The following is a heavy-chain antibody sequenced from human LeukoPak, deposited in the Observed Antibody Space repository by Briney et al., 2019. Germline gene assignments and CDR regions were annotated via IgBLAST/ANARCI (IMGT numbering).Heavy chain of an antibody. CDR2: ISYDGSNK. J-gene: IGHJ4*02. V-gene: IGHV3-30-3*01. Sequence: GGSLRLSCAASGFTFSCYAMHWVRQAPGKGLEWVAVISYDGSNKYYADSVKGRFTISRDNSKNTLYLQMNSLRAGDTAVYYCARDKPGYSRGYSYGYGGFDYWGQGTLVTVSS. CDR1: GFTFSCYA. D-gene: IGHD5-18*01. CDR3: ARDKPGYSRGYSYGYGGFDY.